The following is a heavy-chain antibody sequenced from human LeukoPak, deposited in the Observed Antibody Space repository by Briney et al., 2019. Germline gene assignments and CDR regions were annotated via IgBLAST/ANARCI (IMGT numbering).Heavy chain of an antibody. D-gene: IGHD2-21*02. CDR1: GFTFSSYG. CDR2: ISGSGGST. CDR3: ANLPAYCGGDCDY. J-gene: IGHJ4*02. Sequence: PGGSLRLSCAASGFTFSSYGMSWVRQAPGKGLEWVSAISGSGGSTYYADSVKGRFTISRDNSKNTLYLQMNSLRAEDTAVYYCANLPAYCGGDCDYWGQGTLVTVSS. V-gene: IGHV3-23*01.